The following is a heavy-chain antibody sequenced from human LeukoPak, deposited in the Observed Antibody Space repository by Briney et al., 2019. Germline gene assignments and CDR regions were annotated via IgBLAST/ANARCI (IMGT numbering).Heavy chain of an antibody. V-gene: IGHV4-59*01. CDR1: GAFISPDS. J-gene: IGHJ4*02. CDR2: LHYSGVA. Sequence: PSESLSLTCTVSGAFISPDSWTWIRQPPGKGFEWIGSLHYSGVAFHNPSLRSRVTMSLATPNKVFSLRRTSVTAADAAVYFCTRGLRWTDFWGLGTLVIVSS. D-gene: IGHD5-12*01. CDR3: TRGLRWTDF.